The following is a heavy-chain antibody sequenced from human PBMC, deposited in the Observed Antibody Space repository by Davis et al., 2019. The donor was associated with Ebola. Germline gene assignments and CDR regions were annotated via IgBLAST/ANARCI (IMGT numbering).Heavy chain of an antibody. CDR3: SGYSYYYGMDV. Sequence: GSLRLSCTASGFTFGDYAMSWVRQAPGKGLEWVGFIRSKAYGGTTEYAASVKGRFTIPRDDSKSIAYLQMNGLKTEDTAVYYCSGYSYYYGMDVWGQGTTVTVSS. J-gene: IGHJ6*02. CDR2: IRSKAYGGTT. V-gene: IGHV3-49*04. CDR1: GFTFGDYA. D-gene: IGHD5-18*01.